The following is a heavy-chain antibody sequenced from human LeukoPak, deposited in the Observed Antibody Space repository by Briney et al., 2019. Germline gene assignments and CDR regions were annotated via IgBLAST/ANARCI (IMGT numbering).Heavy chain of an antibody. J-gene: IGHJ5*02. CDR2: IKQDGSDK. CDR1: GFTFSNYW. D-gene: IGHD5-12*01. CDR3: VKDYDWSFGP. V-gene: IGHV3-7*05. Sequence: GGSQRLSCAASGFTFSNYWMNWVRQAPGKGLEWVAKIKQDGSDKYYVDSVKGRFTISRDNAKNSLYLQMNSLRAEDTAVYYCVKDYDWSFGPWGQGTLVTVSS.